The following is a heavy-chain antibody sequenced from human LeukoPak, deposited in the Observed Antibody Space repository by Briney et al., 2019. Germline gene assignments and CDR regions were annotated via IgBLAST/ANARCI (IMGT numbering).Heavy chain of an antibody. Sequence: SQTLSLTCAVSGGSISSGGYSWSWIRQPPGKGLEWIGYIYHSGSTYYNPSLKSRVTISVDRSKNQFSLKLSSVTAADTAVYYCASGSGISPVDWGQGTLVTVSS. J-gene: IGHJ4*02. CDR3: ASGSGISPVD. V-gene: IGHV4-30-2*01. CDR1: GGSISSGGYS. CDR2: IYHSGST. D-gene: IGHD3-3*02.